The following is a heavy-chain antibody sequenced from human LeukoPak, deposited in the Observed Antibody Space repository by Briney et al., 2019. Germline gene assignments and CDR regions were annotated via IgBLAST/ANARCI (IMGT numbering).Heavy chain of an antibody. V-gene: IGHV3-23*01. CDR3: ARGGIAIVGVAPRAENFQQ. CDR2: VCVSGGST. CDR1: GFTFTSSA. D-gene: IGHD3-3*01. Sequence: GGSLRLSCAASGFTFTSSAMYWVCPAPQRGVEWVSPVCVSGGSTDYADPAKSRFTISRDNSKNTLYLQMNSVRADDTAVYYCARGGIAIVGVAPRAENFQQLGQGTLVTVSS. J-gene: IGHJ1*01.